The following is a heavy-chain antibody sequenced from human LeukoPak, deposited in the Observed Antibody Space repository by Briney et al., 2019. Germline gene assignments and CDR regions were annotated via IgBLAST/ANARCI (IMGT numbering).Heavy chain of an antibody. CDR1: GFTFCSSS. Sequence: GSLMLSCSASGFTFCSSSMRWVRQAPGKGLEGVSAISGSGGSSYYADSVKGRFTISRDNSKNTLYLQMNSLRAEDTAVYYCAKERMVRGVGFDYWGQGTLVTVSS. D-gene: IGHD3-10*01. CDR3: AKERMVRGVGFDY. V-gene: IGHV3-23*01. J-gene: IGHJ4*02. CDR2: ISGSGGSS.